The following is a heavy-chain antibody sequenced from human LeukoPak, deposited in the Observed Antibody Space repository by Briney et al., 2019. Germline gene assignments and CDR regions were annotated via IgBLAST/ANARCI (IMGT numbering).Heavy chain of an antibody. V-gene: IGHV3-48*03. J-gene: IGHJ5*02. Sequence: PGGPLRLSCAASGFTFSSYEMNWVRQAAGKGLECGSYISSSGGTISYADSVKGRFTISRDNAKNALYLQMNSLRAEDTANYYCARGGNWFDPWGQGTLVTVSS. CDR2: ISSSGGTI. D-gene: IGHD3-16*01. CDR1: GFTFSSYE. CDR3: ARGGNWFDP.